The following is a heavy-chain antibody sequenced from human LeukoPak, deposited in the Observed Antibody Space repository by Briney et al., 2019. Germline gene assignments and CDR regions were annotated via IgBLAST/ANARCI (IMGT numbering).Heavy chain of an antibody. CDR2: FDPEDGET. V-gene: IGHV1-24*01. J-gene: IGHJ4*02. CDR3: ATLTSGIAVAGTTDY. Sequence: GASVKVSCKVSGYTLTELSMHWVRQAPGKGLEWMGGFDPEDGETIYAQKFQGRVTMTEDTSTGTAYMELSSLRSEDTAVYYCATLTSGIAVAGTTDYWGQGTLVTASS. D-gene: IGHD6-19*01. CDR1: GYTLTELS.